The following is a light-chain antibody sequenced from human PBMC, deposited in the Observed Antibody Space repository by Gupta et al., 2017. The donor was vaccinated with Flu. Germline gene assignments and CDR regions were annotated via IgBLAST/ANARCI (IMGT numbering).Light chain of an antibody. CDR1: QSVSSPY. J-gene: IGKJ1*01. V-gene: IGKV3-20*01. CDR3: HQDLTSSA. CDR2: GAA. Sequence: DIVLTQSPGTLSLSPGERATLSCRASQSVSSPYLAWYQQKPGQPPRLIIYGAANRATGNPDRFGGSGSGKDFTLTSSRLEYEDCAVYYAHQDLTSSAFGQGTKVDIK.